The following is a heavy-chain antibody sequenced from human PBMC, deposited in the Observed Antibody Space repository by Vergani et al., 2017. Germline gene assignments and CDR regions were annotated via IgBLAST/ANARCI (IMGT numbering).Heavy chain of an antibody. V-gene: IGHV3-23*01. Sequence: EVQLLESGGGLVQPGGSLRLSCAASGFTFSSYAIIWVRQAPGKGLEWVSAISGSGGSTYYADSVKGRFTISRDNSKNTLYLQMNSLRAEDTAVYYCAKMVSSSWYVCLDYWGQGTLVTVSS. D-gene: IGHD6-13*01. J-gene: IGHJ4*02. CDR3: AKMVSSSWYVCLDY. CDR1: GFTFSSYA. CDR2: ISGSGGST.